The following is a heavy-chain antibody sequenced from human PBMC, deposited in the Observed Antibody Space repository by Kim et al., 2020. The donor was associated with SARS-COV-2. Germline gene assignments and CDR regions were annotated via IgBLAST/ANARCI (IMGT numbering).Heavy chain of an antibody. CDR1: GFTFSSYA. CDR3: ASALLWIGELLS. D-gene: IGHD3-10*01. CDR2: ISYDGSNK. V-gene: IGHV3-30*04. J-gene: IGHJ4*02. Sequence: GGSLRLSCAASGFTFSSYAMHWVRQAPGKGLEWVAVISYDGSNKYYADSVKGRFTISRDNSKNTLYLQMNSLRAEDTAVYYCASALLWIGELLSWGQGTLVTVSS.